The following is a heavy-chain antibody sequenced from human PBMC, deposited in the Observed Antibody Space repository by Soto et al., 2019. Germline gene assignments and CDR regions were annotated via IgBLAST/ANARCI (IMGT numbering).Heavy chain of an antibody. CDR3: AKVKGYYYGSGSYYKEDYFDY. V-gene: IGHV3-23*01. CDR1: GFTFSSYG. J-gene: IGHJ4*02. CDR2: SGGST. D-gene: IGHD3-10*01. Sequence: EVQLLESGGGLVQPGGSLRLSCAASGFTFSSYGMSWVRQAPGKGLEWVSVSGGSTYYADSVKGRFTISRDNSKNTLYLQMNSLRPEDTAVYYCAKVKGYYYGSGSYYKEDYFDYWGQGTLVTVSS.